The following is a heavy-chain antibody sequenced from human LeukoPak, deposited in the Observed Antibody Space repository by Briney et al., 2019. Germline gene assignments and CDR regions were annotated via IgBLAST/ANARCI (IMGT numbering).Heavy chain of an antibody. CDR3: AKGSGSSLHFSFDY. J-gene: IGHJ4*02. CDR1: GFTFSNYG. Sequence: GGSLRLSCAASGFTFSNYGMSWVRQAPGKGLEWVSAISGSGGSTYYADSVKGRFTISRDNSKNTLYLQMNSLRAEDTAVYYCAKGSGSSLHFSFDYWGQGTLVTVSS. CDR2: ISGSGGST. D-gene: IGHD6-13*01. V-gene: IGHV3-23*01.